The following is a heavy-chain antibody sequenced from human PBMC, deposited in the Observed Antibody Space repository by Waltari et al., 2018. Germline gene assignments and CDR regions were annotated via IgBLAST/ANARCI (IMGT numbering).Heavy chain of an antibody. CDR1: GFTCSRSA. CDR2: ISCSGVIT. V-gene: IGHV3-23*04. CDR3: ANGEDDYGDYEGDY. D-gene: IGHD4-17*01. J-gene: IGHJ4*02. Sequence: EVQLVESGGGLVKPGGSRRLACAASGFTCSRSAMSWVRRAPGKGLGCGSAISCSGVITYTADSVQGRFTISRDKSKNTLYLQMNSRRAEDTAVYYCANGEDDYGDYEGDYWGQGTLVTVSS.